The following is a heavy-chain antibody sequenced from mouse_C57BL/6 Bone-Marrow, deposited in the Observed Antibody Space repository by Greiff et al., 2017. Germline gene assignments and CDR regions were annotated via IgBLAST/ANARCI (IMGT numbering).Heavy chain of an antibody. Sequence: DVMLVESGGGLVKPGGSLKLSCAASGFTFSDYGMHWVRQAPEKGLEWVAYISSGSSTIYYADTVKGRFTISRDNAKNTLFLQMTSLRSEDTAMYYCARREDYYYGSSFYAMDYWGQGTSVTVSS. CDR1: GFTFSDYG. J-gene: IGHJ4*01. CDR2: ISSGSSTI. V-gene: IGHV5-17*01. D-gene: IGHD1-1*01. CDR3: ARREDYYYGSSFYAMDY.